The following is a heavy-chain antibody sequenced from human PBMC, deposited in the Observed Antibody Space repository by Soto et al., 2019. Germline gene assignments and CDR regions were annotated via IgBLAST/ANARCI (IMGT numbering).Heavy chain of an antibody. CDR2: ISGGGSYI. V-gene: IGHV3-21*06. J-gene: IGHJ6*02. D-gene: IGHD2-2*01. Sequence: GGSLRLCCLASGFTFSDENMSWVRQVPGKGLEWVSGISGGGSYIFYADSVQGRFSISRDNPKNSLFLEMNSLRVEDTAVYYCARDSDCHSTSCFFPPHVWGQGTTVTVSS. CDR1: GFTFSDEN. CDR3: ARDSDCHSTSCFFPPHV.